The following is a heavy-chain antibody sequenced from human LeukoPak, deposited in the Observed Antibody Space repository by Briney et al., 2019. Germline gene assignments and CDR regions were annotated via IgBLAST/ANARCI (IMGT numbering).Heavy chain of an antibody. CDR3: AKALHEPRGAFDI. V-gene: IGHV3-30*18. CDR1: GFTFSSYG. Sequence: PGGSLRLSCAASGFTFSSYGMHWVRQAPGKGLEWVAVISYDGSNKYYADSVKGRFTISRDNSKNTLYLQMNSLRAEDTAVYYCAKALHEPRGAFDIWGQGTMVTVSS. J-gene: IGHJ3*02. CDR2: ISYDGSNK. D-gene: IGHD6-6*01.